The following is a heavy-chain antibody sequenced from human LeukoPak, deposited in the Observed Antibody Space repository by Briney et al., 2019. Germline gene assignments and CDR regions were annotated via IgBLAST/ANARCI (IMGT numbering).Heavy chain of an antibody. CDR3: AKGLYGDYVFNFDY. Sequence: QTGGSLRLSCAASGFTFSSYAMSWVRQAPGKGLEWVSAISGSGGSTYYADSVKGRFTISRDNSKNTLYLQMNSLRAEDTAVYYCAKGLYGDYVFNFDYWGQGTLVTVSS. CDR1: GFTFSSYA. CDR2: ISGSGGST. D-gene: IGHD4-17*01. V-gene: IGHV3-23*01. J-gene: IGHJ4*02.